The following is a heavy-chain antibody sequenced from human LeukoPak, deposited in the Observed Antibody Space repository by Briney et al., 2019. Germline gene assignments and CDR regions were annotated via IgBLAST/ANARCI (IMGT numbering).Heavy chain of an antibody. D-gene: IGHD1-1*01. J-gene: IGHJ4*02. CDR1: GFTFSFYG. V-gene: IGHV3-48*01. CDR3: AKDHQFLVNYYYDY. CDR2: ISADSSDI. Sequence: AGGSLRLSCAASGFTFSFYGMNWVRQAPGKGLEWVSYISADSSDIYYADSVKGRFTISRDNARNSLFLQMNSLRAEDTAIYYCAKDHQFLVNYYYDYWGQGALVTVSS.